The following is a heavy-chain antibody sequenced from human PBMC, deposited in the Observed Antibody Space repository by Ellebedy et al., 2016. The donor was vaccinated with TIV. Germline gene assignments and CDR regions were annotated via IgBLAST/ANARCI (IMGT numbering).Heavy chain of an antibody. D-gene: IGHD4-17*01. CDR1: GYTFTSYY. CDR3: ARAYGDYARPFDY. V-gene: IGHV1-46*01. J-gene: IGHJ4*02. Sequence: ASVKVSXXASGYTFTSYYMHWVRQTPGQGLEWMGIINPSGGSTSYAQKFQGRVTMTRDTSTSTVYMELSSLRSEDTAVYYCARAYGDYARPFDYWGQGTLVTVSS. CDR2: INPSGGST.